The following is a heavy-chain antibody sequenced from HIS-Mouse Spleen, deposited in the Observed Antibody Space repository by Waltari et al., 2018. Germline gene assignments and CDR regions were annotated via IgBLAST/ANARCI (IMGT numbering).Heavy chain of an antibody. CDR2: MNPNSGNT. CDR3: ARGHDYSNYFDY. V-gene: IGHV1-8*01. CDR1: GYTFTSYD. D-gene: IGHD4-4*01. Sequence: QVQLVQSGAEVKKPGASVKVSCKASGYTFTSYDINWVRQATGQGLEWMGWMNPNSGNTGYAKKFQGRVTMTRNTSISTAYMELSSLRSEDMAVYYCARGHDYSNYFDYWGQGTLVTVSS. J-gene: IGHJ4*02.